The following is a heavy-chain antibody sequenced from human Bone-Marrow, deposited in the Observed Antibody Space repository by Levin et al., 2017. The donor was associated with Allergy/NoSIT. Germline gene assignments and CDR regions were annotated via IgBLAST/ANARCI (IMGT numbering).Heavy chain of an antibody. CDR3: ASWAMYHYDRSAFDYFYYAMGV. V-gene: IGHV3-21*01. J-gene: IGHJ6*02. CDR1: GILFSSYD. CDR2: ISAGGNYI. D-gene: IGHD3-22*01. Sequence: GGSLRLSCAASGILFSSYDMNWVRQAPGKGLEWVSSISAGGNYIYYDDSVKGRFTISRDNAKNSLFLQMNSLRAEDTAVYYCASWAMYHYDRSAFDYFYYAMGVWGQGTTVTVSS.